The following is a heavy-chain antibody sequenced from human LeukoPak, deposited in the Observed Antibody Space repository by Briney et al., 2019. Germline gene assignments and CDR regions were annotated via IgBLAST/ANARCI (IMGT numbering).Heavy chain of an antibody. Sequence: PGGSLRLSCAASGLTFSSYAMHWVRQAPGKGLEWVAVISYDGSNKYYADSVKGRFTISRDNSKNTLYLQMNSLRAEDTAVYYCARDRVVGATRGYFDYWGQGTLVTVSS. D-gene: IGHD1-26*01. J-gene: IGHJ4*02. CDR3: ARDRVVGATRGYFDY. CDR2: ISYDGSNK. V-gene: IGHV3-30-3*01. CDR1: GLTFSSYA.